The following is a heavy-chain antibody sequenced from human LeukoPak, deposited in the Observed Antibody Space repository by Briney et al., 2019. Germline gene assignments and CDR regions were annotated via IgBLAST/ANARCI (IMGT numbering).Heavy chain of an antibody. Sequence: ASVTVSCKGSGSTFTSYYMHWVRQPPGQGLEWMGIINPSGGSTSYAQKFQGRVTMTRDTSTSTVYMELSSLRSEDTAVYYCASENYGSGSYFVSGMDVWGKGTTVTVSS. CDR2: INPSGGST. CDR3: ASENYGSGSYFVSGMDV. D-gene: IGHD3-10*01. J-gene: IGHJ6*04. CDR1: GSTFTSYY. V-gene: IGHV1-46*03.